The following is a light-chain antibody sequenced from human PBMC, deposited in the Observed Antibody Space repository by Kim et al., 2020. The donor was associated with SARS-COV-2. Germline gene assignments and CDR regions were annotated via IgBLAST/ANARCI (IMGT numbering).Light chain of an antibody. J-gene: IGLJ2*01. CDR3: SSYTSSSTRVL. CDR1: SSDVGGHNY. CDR2: DVS. Sequence: QSVLAQPASVSGSPGQSITISCTGTSSDVGGHNYVSWYQQHPGKAPKLMISDVSKRPSGVSNRFSGSKSGNTASLTISGLQAEDEADYYCSSYTSSSTRVLFGGGTQLTVL. V-gene: IGLV2-14*03.